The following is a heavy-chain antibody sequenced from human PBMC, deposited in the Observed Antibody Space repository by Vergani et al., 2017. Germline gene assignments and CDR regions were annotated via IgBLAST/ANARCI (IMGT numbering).Heavy chain of an antibody. D-gene: IGHD5-18*01. CDR3: ARHPSGGWIQLSGAFDI. CDR2: IYYSGST. CDR1: GGSISSSSYY. Sequence: QLQLQESGPGLVKPSETLSLTCTVSGGSISSSSYYWGWIRQPPGKGLEWIGSIYYSGSTYYNPSIKSRVTISVDTSKNRFSLKLSSVTAADTAVYYCARHPSGGWIQLSGAFDIWGQGTMVTVSS. V-gene: IGHV4-39*01. J-gene: IGHJ3*02.